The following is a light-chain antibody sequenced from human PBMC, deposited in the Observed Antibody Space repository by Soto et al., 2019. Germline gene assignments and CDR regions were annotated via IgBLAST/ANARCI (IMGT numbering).Light chain of an antibody. V-gene: IGKV3-11*01. Sequence: ESVLTQSPATLSLSPGERATLSCRASQSVSSYLAWYQQKPGQAPRLLIYDASNRATGIPARFSGSGSGTDFNLTINSLEPEDFAVYYCQQRSNWPTLGQGTRLEIK. J-gene: IGKJ5*01. CDR2: DAS. CDR1: QSVSSY. CDR3: QQRSNWPT.